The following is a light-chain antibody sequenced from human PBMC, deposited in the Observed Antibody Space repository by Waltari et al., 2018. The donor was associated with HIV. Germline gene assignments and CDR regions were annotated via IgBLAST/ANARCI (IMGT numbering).Light chain of an antibody. Sequence: DIVLTQSPGTLSLSPGARVPLSCRASQSVSSSYLAWYQQKPGQAPRLLIYTASTRATGIPDRFSGSGSGTDFTLTISRLEPEDFAVYYCQQYGSSPRTFGQGTKVEIK. CDR2: TAS. J-gene: IGKJ1*01. CDR3: QQYGSSPRT. V-gene: IGKV3-20*01. CDR1: QSVSSSY.